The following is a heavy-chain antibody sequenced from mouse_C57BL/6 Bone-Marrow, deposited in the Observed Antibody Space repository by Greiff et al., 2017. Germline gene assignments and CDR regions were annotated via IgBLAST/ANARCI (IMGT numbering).Heavy chain of an antibody. J-gene: IGHJ4*01. D-gene: IGHD2-2*01. CDR1: GYTFTDYN. CDR2: INPNNGGT. Sequence: VQLQQSGPELVKPGASVKMSCKASGYTFTDYNMHWVKQSHGKSLEWIGYINPNNGGTSSNQKFKGKATLTVNKSSSTAYMELRSLTSEDSAVYYCANDLLWLRRYYYAMDYWGQGTSVTVSS. CDR3: ANDLLWLRRYYYAMDY. V-gene: IGHV1-22*01.